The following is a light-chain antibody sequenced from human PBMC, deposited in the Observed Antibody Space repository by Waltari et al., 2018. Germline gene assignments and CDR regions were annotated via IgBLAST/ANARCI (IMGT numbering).Light chain of an antibody. V-gene: IGKV1-5*03. Sequence: DIQMTQSPSTLSASVGDRFTVTCRTSQTICTWLAWYQQKPGKAPKVLIYKASTLETGVPSRFSGSGSGTEFTLTITSLQPDDFATYYCQQYNSFPFTFGQGTKLEVK. CDR2: KAS. J-gene: IGKJ2*01. CDR3: QQYNSFPFT. CDR1: QTICTW.